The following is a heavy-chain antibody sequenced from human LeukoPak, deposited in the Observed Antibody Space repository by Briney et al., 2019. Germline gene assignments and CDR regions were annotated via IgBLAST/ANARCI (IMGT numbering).Heavy chain of an antibody. J-gene: IGHJ4*02. V-gene: IGHV3-66*01. CDR2: IYSGGST. CDR3: VKDSSGYYFDY. D-gene: IGHD3-22*01. Sequence: GGSLRLSCAASGFTASSNYMSWVRQAPGTGLEWVSVIYSGGSTYYADSVKGRFTISRDNSKNTLYLQMSSLRAEDTAVYYCVKDSSGYYFDYWGQGTLVTVSS. CDR1: GFTASSNY.